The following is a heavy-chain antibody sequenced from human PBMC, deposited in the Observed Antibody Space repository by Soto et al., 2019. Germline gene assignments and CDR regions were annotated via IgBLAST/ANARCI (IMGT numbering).Heavy chain of an antibody. D-gene: IGHD2-2*01. V-gene: IGHV1-69*02. CDR1: GGTFSSYT. J-gene: IGHJ6*02. Sequence: GASVKVSWKASGGTFSSYTISWVRQAPGQGLEWMGRIIPILGIANYAQKFQGRVTITADKSTSTAYMELSSLRSEDTAVYYCAIATLGYCSSTSCYVTLLSYYYGMDVWG. CDR3: AIATLGYCSSTSCYVTLLSYYYGMDV. CDR2: IIPILGIA.